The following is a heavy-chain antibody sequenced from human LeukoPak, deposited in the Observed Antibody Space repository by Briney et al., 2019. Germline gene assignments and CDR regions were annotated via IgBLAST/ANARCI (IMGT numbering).Heavy chain of an antibody. CDR2: INGGGGST. CDR1: GFTFSSYA. D-gene: IGHD6-13*01. Sequence: GGSLRLSCAASGFTFSSYAMSWVRQAPGKGLEWVSSINGGGGSTYYADSVKGRFTISRDNSNNTLYLQMNSLRAEDTAVYYCAKVDSSSWWEFDYWGQGTLVTVSS. CDR3: AKVDSSSWWEFDY. J-gene: IGHJ4*02. V-gene: IGHV3-23*01.